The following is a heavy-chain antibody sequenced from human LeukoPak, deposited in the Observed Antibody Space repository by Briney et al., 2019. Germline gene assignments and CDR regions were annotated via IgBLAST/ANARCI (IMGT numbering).Heavy chain of an antibody. CDR1: GYTSTSYG. Sequence: ASVKVSCKASGYTSTSYGISWVRQAPGQGLEWMGWISAYNGNTNYAQTLQGRVTMTTDTSTSTAYMELRSLRSDDTAVYYCARKYSSGWYDAFDIWGQGTMVTVSS. CDR3: ARKYSSGWYDAFDI. D-gene: IGHD6-19*01. CDR2: ISAYNGNT. J-gene: IGHJ3*02. V-gene: IGHV1-18*01.